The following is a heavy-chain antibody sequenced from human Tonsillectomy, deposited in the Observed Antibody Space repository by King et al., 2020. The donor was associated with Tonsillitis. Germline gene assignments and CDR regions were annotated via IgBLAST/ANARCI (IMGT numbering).Heavy chain of an antibody. D-gene: IGHD3-22*01. J-gene: IGHJ3*02. CDR1: GFTFSSYA. CDR3: AKVKVFITLRDGFDI. V-gene: IGHV3-23*04. CDR2: VTVTGSNT. Sequence: VQLVESGGGLVQPGGSLRLSCAASGFTFSSYAMSWVRQAPGKGLEWVSSVTVTGSNTYYADSVKGRVTISRDNSKNTLSLQMNSLRAEDTAIYYCAKVKVFITLRDGFDIWGQGTMVTVSS.